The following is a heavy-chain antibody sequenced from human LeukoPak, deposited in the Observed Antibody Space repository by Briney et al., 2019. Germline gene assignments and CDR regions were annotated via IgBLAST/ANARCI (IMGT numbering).Heavy chain of an antibody. J-gene: IGHJ6*03. Sequence: GGSLRLSCAASGFTFADYAMHWVRQAPGKGLEWVSLISWDGGSTYYADSVKGRFTISRDNSKNSLYLQMNSLRAEDTALYYCAKDGCSSTSCYNPDYYYYYYMDVWGKGTTVTVSS. D-gene: IGHD2-2*01. CDR3: AKDGCSSTSCYNPDYYYYYYMDV. CDR1: GFTFADYA. CDR2: ISWDGGST. V-gene: IGHV3-43D*04.